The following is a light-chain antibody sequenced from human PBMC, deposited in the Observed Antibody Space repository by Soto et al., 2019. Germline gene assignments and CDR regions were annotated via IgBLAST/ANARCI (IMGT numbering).Light chain of an antibody. CDR2: GNT. V-gene: IGLV1-44*01. J-gene: IGLJ1*01. Sequence: QSVLTQPPSVSGTPGQRVTISCSGGRSNIGSNTVNWYQQFPGAAPKLLIYGNTERPSGVPGRFSGSKSGASGSLAISVLQSEDEADYYCISFTSSSTFVFGTGTQVTVL. CDR1: RSNIGSNT. CDR3: ISFTSSSTFV.